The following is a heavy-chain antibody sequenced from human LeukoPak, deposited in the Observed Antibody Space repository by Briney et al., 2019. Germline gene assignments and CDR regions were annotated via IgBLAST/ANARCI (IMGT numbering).Heavy chain of an antibody. CDR3: VRETSHVFDF. J-gene: IGHJ3*01. V-gene: IGHV3-21*01. CDR1: GFSFSILN. Sequence: PGGSLRLSCAASGFSFSILNMNGVRQAPGKGLEWVSAIRGRSRVIWYAGSVKGRFTISRDTAKNSLYLQLSGLRAEDTAVYYCVRETSHVFDFWGQGTMVTVSS. CDR2: IRGRSRVI.